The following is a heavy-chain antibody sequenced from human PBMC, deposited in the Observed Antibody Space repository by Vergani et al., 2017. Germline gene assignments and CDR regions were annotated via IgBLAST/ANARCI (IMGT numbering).Heavy chain of an antibody. CDR2: IRGSGGST. J-gene: IGHJ3*01. CDR3: AKDGPRGTAFDV. Sequence: EVQLLESGGGWVQPGGSLRLSCAASGFTFSSYAMSWVRQAPGKGLEWVSAIRGSGGSTYYADSVKGRFTISRDNSKNTLYLQMNGLRAEDTVVYYCAKDGPRGTAFDVWSQGTMVTVSS. V-gene: IGHV3-23*01. D-gene: IGHD1-1*01. CDR1: GFTFSSYA.